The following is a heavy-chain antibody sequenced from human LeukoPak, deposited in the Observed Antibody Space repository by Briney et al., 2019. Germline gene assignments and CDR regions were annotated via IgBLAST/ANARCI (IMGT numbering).Heavy chain of an antibody. CDR3: ARDSSVCAFDV. J-gene: IGHJ3*01. CDR2: INTSSTTI. V-gene: IGHV3-48*01. D-gene: IGHD6-6*01. Sequence: PGGSLRLSCAASGFTFSPYTMHWFRQPPGKGLEWLSYINTSSTTIYYADSVKGRFTISRDNAKNSLYLQLNSLRAEDTAVYYCARDSSVCAFDVWGQGTMATVSS. CDR1: GFTFSPYT.